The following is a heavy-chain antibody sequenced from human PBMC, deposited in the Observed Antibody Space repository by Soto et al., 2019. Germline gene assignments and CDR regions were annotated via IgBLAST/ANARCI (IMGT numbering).Heavy chain of an antibody. J-gene: IGHJ4*02. V-gene: IGHV4-59*01. CDR1: GGSISSYY. D-gene: IGHD1-26*01. CDR3: ARDLGGIRYYFDY. CDR2: IYYSGST. Sequence: PSETLSLTCTVSGGSISSYYWSWIRQPPGKGLEWIGYIYYSGSTNYNPSLKSRVTISVDTSKNQFSLKLSSVTAADTAVYYCARDLGGIRYYFDYWGQGTLVTVSS.